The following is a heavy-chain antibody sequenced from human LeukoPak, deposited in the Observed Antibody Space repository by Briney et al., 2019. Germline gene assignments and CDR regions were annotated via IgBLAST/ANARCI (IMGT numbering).Heavy chain of an antibody. Sequence: ASVKVSCKSSGYTFTDYYVHWVRQAPGQGLEWMGWVNPNSGGTNYAQKFQGRVTTTRDTSVSTSYMELSSLSSDDTAVYYCAREVVYCSITTCPLYGYWGQGTLVTVSS. V-gene: IGHV1-2*02. CDR2: VNPNSGGT. J-gene: IGHJ4*02. D-gene: IGHD2-2*01. CDR1: GYTFTDYY. CDR3: AREVVYCSITTCPLYGY.